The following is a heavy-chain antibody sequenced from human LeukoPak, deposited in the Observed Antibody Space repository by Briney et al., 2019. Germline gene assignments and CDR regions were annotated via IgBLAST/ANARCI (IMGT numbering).Heavy chain of an antibody. Sequence: GRSLRLSCAASGFTFSSYAMHWVRQAPGKGLEWVSSVIASGGTTYYVDSVKGRFTISRDNSKNTVYLQMNTLRAEDTAMYYCAKGAGGSYGLYHFDYWGQGTLVTVSS. CDR2: VIASGGTT. D-gene: IGHD6-19*01. CDR1: GFTFSSYA. J-gene: IGHJ4*02. V-gene: IGHV3-23*01. CDR3: AKGAGGSYGLYHFDY.